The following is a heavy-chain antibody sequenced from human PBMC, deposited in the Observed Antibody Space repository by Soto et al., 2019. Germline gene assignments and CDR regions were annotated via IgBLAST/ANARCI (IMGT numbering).Heavy chain of an antibody. D-gene: IGHD2-15*01. CDR1: GFPFSSYA. V-gene: IGHV3-23*01. Sequence: PGGSLRLSCAASGFPFSSYAMSWVRQAPGKGLEWVSTFSDSGTATYYADSVKGRFTISRDNSKNTLYLQMNSLRGEDTAVYYCARGRGYCGGGSCCSDYWGQGTLVTVSS. CDR2: FSDSGTAT. CDR3: ARGRGYCGGGSCCSDY. J-gene: IGHJ4*02.